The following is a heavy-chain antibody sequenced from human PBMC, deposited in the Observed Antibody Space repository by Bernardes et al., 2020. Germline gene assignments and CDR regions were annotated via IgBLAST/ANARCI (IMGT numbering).Heavy chain of an antibody. J-gene: IGHJ6*04. CDR3: ARLDCSSTSCYGGLDYYYGMDV. CDR2: INSDGSST. Sequence: GGSLRLSCAASGFTFSSYWMHWVRQAPGKGLVWVSRINSDGSSTSYADSVKGRFTISRDNAKNTLYLQMNSLRAEDTAVYYCARLDCSSTSCYGGLDYYYGMDVWGKGTTVTVSS. V-gene: IGHV3-74*01. CDR1: GFTFSSYW. D-gene: IGHD2-2*01.